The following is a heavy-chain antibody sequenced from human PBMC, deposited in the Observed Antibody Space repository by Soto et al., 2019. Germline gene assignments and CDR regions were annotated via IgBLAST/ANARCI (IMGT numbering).Heavy chain of an antibody. J-gene: IGHJ6*01. CDR1: GFTFSTYW. D-gene: IGHD6-13*01. CDR3: AKEGWAAAPLDV. CDR2: IKRDGGGT. Sequence: GGSLRLSCAASGFTFSTYWMSWVRQAPGKGLEWVANIKRDGGGTYYVDSVKGRFTISRDNSKNTLYLQMNSLRAEDTAVYYCAKEGWAAAPLDVWGKGTTVTVSS. V-gene: IGHV3-7*03.